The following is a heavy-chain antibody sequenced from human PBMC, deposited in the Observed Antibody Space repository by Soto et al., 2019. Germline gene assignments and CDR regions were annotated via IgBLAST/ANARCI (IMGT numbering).Heavy chain of an antibody. J-gene: IGHJ4*02. D-gene: IGHD4-4*01. CDR3: ARSGNYSLDC. CDR1: GFSFSSHN. V-gene: IGHV3-48*01. Sequence: GGSLRLSCAASGFSFSSHNMNWVRQAPGKGLEWISYISTSGSSIYYADSVKGRFTISRDNAKNSLCLQMNSLRAEDTALYYCARSGNYSLDCWGQGTLVTVSS. CDR2: ISTSGSSI.